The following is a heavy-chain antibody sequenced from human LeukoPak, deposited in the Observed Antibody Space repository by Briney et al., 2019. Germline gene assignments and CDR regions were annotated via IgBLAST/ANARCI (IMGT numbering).Heavy chain of an antibody. CDR1: GFTFSSYE. J-gene: IGHJ1*01. V-gene: IGHV3-48*03. D-gene: IGHD2-21*02. CDR3: AKAYCGGDCYFRWGLLFFQH. Sequence: GGSLRLSCAASGFTFSSYEMNWVRQAPGKGLEWVSYISSSGSTIYYADSVKGRFTISRDNAKNSLYLQMNSLRAGDTAVYYCAKAYCGGDCYFRWGLLFFQHWGQGTLVTVSS. CDR2: ISSSGSTI.